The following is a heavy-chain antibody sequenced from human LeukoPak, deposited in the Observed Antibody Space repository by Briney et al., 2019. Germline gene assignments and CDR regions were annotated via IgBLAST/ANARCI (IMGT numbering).Heavy chain of an antibody. Sequence: KTSETLSLTCTVSGYSISSGYYWGWIRQPPGKGLEWIGSIYHSGSTYYNPSLKSRVTISVDTSKNQFSLKLSSVTAADTAVYYCARRPSNYGRSVIYYYYMDVWGKGTTVTISS. J-gene: IGHJ6*03. CDR1: GYSISSGYY. CDR3: ARRPSNYGRSVIYYYYMDV. CDR2: IYHSGST. D-gene: IGHD1-7*01. V-gene: IGHV4-38-2*02.